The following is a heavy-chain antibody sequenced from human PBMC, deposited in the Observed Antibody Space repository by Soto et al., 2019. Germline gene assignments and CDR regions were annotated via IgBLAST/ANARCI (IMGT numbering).Heavy chain of an antibody. V-gene: IGHV4-31*03. Sequence: QVLLQESGPGLVKPSQTLSLTCTVSGGSISSGVYYWNWIRQHPGKGLEGIGYIFYIGSTYYHPSLTWRVTISVDTSKNQFSRELNSVTAASTAVYYSARSVLTWGQGSRVTVSS. CDR3: ARSVLT. CDR2: IFYIGST. CDR1: GGSISSGVYY. J-gene: IGHJ1*01.